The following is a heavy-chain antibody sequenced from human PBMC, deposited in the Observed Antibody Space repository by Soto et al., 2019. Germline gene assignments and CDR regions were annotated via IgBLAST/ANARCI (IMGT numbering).Heavy chain of an antibody. Sequence: GGSLRLSCVASGFTFNDFAMHWVRQAPGKGLEWVSGIPWNSGTLDYADSVRGRFSIPRDNAKNSLYLQMNSLRVEDTALYYCARHRGYHYYGMDVWGQGTTVT. CDR3: ARHRGYHYYGMDV. J-gene: IGHJ6*02. CDR2: IPWNSGTL. V-gene: IGHV3-9*01. CDR1: GFTFNDFA.